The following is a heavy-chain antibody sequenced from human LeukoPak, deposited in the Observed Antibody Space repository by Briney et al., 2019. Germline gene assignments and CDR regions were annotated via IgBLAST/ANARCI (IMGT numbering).Heavy chain of an antibody. D-gene: IGHD2-15*01. J-gene: IGHJ4*02. Sequence: PGGSLRLSCAASGFTFSSYAMSWVRQAPGKGLEWVSAISGSGSSTYYADSVKGRFTISRDNSKNTLSLQMNSLRAEDTAVYYCAKTLGYCSGSSCYSYYFDYWGQGTLVTVSS. CDR1: GFTFSSYA. CDR3: AKTLGYCSGSSCYSYYFDY. V-gene: IGHV3-23*01. CDR2: ISGSGSST.